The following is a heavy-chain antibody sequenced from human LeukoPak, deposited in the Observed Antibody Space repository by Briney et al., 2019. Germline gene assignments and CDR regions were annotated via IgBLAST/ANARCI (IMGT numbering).Heavy chain of an antibody. CDR1: GFTFSDYY. Sequence: PGGSLRLSCAASGFTFSDYYMSWIRQAPGKGLEWVSYISSSGSTTYYADSVKGRFTISRDNAKNSLYLQMNSLRAEDTAVYYCARDKYYYDSGNSLRCDHWGQGTLVTVSS. CDR2: ISSSGSTT. J-gene: IGHJ4*02. V-gene: IGHV3-11*01. D-gene: IGHD3-10*01. CDR3: ARDKYYYDSGNSLRCDH.